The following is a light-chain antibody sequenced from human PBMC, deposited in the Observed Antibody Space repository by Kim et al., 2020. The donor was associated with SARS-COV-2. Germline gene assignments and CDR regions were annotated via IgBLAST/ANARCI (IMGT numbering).Light chain of an antibody. Sequence: SVCAGESATLSRQASQSISSNLAGYQQKPGQAPRLLIYGASTRATGIPSRFSGSGSGTEFTLTISSLQSGDFGVYYCQQYNYWWTFGQGTKVEI. J-gene: IGKJ1*01. CDR3: QQYNYWWT. CDR1: QSISSN. V-gene: IGKV3-15*01. CDR2: GAS.